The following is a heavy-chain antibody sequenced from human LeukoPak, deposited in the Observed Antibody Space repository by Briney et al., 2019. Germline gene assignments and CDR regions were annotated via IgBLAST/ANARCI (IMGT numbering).Heavy chain of an antibody. Sequence: SETLSLTCTVSGGSISSSSYYWGWIRQPPGTGLEWIGSIYYSGSTYYNPSLKSRVTISVDTSKNQFSLKLSSVTAADTAVYYCARDRRAPYCSGGSCYGESGFDYWGQGTLVTVSS. CDR2: IYYSGST. V-gene: IGHV4-39*07. D-gene: IGHD2-15*01. J-gene: IGHJ4*02. CDR3: ARDRRAPYCSGGSCYGESGFDY. CDR1: GGSISSSSYY.